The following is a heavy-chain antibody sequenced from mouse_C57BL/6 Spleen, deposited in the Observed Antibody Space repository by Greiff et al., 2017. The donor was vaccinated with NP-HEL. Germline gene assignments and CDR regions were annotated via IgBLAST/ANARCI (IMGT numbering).Heavy chain of an antibody. CDR2: ILPGSGST. CDR1: GYTFTGYW. Sequence: QVQLQQSGAELMKPGASVKLSCKATGYTFTGYWIEWVKQRPGHGLEWIVEILPGSGSTNYNEKFKGKATFTADTSSNTAYMQLSSLTTEDSAIYYCARTGVYDYDGFFAYWGQGTLVTVSA. J-gene: IGHJ3*01. CDR3: ARTGVYDYDGFFAY. D-gene: IGHD2-4*01. V-gene: IGHV1-9*01.